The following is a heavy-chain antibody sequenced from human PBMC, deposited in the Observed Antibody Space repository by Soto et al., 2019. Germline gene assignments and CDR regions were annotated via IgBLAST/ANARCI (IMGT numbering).Heavy chain of an antibody. V-gene: IGHV3-23*01. CDR3: AKDWSSSSPYYGMDV. CDR1: GYTIRSFG. CDR2: ISGNGGST. Sequence: GGSLRLSCAASGYTIRSFGMTWVRQAPGKGLEWVSAISGNGGSTFYADFVKGRFTISRDNSKNTVYLQMKGLRGDDTAVYYCAKDWSSSSPYYGMDVWGQGTTVTVS. D-gene: IGHD6-6*01. J-gene: IGHJ6*02.